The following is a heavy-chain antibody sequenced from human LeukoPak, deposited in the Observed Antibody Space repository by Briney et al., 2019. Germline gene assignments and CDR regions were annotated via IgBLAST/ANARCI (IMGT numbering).Heavy chain of an antibody. CDR2: ISSSSSTI. J-gene: IGHJ1*01. V-gene: IGHV3-48*02. CDR1: GFTFSSYS. Sequence: PGGSLRLSCAASGFTFSSYSMNWVRQAPGKGLEWVSYISSSSSTIYYADSVKGRFTISRDNAKNSLYLQMNSLRDEVTAVYYCARDGYCSGTSCYNGYFQHWGQGTLVTVSS. CDR3: ARDGYCSGTSCYNGYFQH. D-gene: IGHD2-2*02.